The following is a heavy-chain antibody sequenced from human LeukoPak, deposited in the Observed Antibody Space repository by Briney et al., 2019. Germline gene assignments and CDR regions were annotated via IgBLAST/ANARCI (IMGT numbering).Heavy chain of an antibody. CDR2: IYHSGSI. CDR1: GGAISSTMW. Sequence: SETLSLTCAVSGGAISSTMWWSWVRQPPGKGLEWIGEIYHSGSINYNPSLKSRLIISLDKSKNQFSLKLSSVTAADTAMYYCATHSEYSGYDHFDYWGQGTLVIVSS. J-gene: IGHJ4*02. V-gene: IGHV4-4*02. CDR3: ATHSEYSGYDHFDY. D-gene: IGHD5-12*01.